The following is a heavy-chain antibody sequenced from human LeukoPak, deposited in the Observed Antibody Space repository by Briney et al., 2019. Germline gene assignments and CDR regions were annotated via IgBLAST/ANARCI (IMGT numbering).Heavy chain of an antibody. CDR2: IYYSGST. D-gene: IGHD6-19*01. CDR1: GGSISSFY. V-gene: IGHV4-59*12. Sequence: SETLSLTCTVSGGSISSFYWSWIRQPPGKGLEWIGYIYYSGSTNYNPSLKSRVTISVDRSKDQFSLKLSSVTAADTAVYYCASQIAVAIDYWGQGTLVTVSS. CDR3: ASQIAVAIDY. J-gene: IGHJ4*02.